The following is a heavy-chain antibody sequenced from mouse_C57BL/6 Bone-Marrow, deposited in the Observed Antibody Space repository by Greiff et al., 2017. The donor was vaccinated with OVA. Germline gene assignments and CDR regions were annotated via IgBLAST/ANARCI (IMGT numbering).Heavy chain of an antibody. CDR1: GYSFTGYF. Sequence: DVKLVESGPELVKPGDSVKISCKASGYSFTGYFMNWVMQSHGKSLEWIGRINPYNGDTFYNQKFKGKATLTVDKSSSTAHMELRSLKSEDSSVYYCARRSPGYAMDYWGQGTSVTVSS. J-gene: IGHJ4*01. CDR2: INPYNGDT. V-gene: IGHV1-20*01. D-gene: IGHD6-2*01. CDR3: ARRSPGYAMDY.